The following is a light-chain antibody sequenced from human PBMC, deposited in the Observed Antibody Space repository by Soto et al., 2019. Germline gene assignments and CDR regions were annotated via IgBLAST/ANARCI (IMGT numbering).Light chain of an antibody. CDR2: HAS. CDR1: QSVSSN. Sequence: EIVMTQSPATLSVSPGERATLSCRASQSVSSNLAWYQQKPGQAPRLLIYHASTRATGIPARFSGSGSGTDFTLTISRLEPEDFAVYYCQQYDSSVTFGQGTKVEIK. CDR3: QQYDSSVT. J-gene: IGKJ1*01. V-gene: IGKV3-15*01.